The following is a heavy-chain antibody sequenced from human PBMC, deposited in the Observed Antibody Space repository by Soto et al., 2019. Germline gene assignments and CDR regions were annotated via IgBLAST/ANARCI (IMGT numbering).Heavy chain of an antibody. CDR3: XXXPMVRGPSDY. J-gene: IGHJ4*02. D-gene: IGHD3-10*01. CDR1: GFTFSTYW. V-gene: IGHV3-74*02. CDR2: INGDGTTT. Sequence: EVGLVESGGGLVQPGGSLRLSCAASGFTFSTYWMHWVRQAPGKGLVWVSRINGDGTTTQYADSVKGRFTISRDNAKXXXXXXXXXXXXXXXXXXXXXXXPMVRGPSDYWGQGTLVTVSS.